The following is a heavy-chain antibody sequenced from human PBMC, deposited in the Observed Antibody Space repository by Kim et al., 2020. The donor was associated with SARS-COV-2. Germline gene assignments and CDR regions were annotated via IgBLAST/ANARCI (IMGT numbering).Heavy chain of an antibody. CDR3: AREDVGIAVAGDSFDY. CDR1: GFTVSSNY. D-gene: IGHD6-19*01. Sequence: GGSLRLSCAASGFTVSSNYMSWVRQAPGKGLEWVSVIYSGGSTYYADSVKGRFTISRDNSKNTLYLQMNSLRAEDTAVYYCAREDVGIAVAGDSFDYWGQGTLVTVSS. CDR2: IYSGGST. J-gene: IGHJ4*02. V-gene: IGHV3-66*01.